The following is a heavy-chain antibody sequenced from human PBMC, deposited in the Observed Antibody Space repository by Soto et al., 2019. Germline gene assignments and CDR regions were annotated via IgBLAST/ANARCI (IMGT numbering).Heavy chain of an antibody. CDR1: DGSLYSSH. D-gene: IGHD4-17*01. CDR3: ARAPDGDNSGVFDL. CDR2: IYNAVTT. J-gene: IGHJ3*01. V-gene: IGHV4-59*01. Sequence: SKTQSLTSSVSDGSLYSSHGDWLREPPGKGLEWIGYIYNAVTTNYIPSLKSRVTISADVSKNHFSLELRSVTAADTAVYYCARAPDGDNSGVFDLWGQGTMVTVSS.